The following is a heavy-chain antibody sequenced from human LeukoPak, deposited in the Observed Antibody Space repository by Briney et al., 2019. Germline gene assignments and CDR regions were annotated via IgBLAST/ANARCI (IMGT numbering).Heavy chain of an antibody. CDR3: ARVAVRVVAADYYGMDV. D-gene: IGHD2-15*01. J-gene: IGHJ6*04. Sequence: GASVKVSCKASGYTFTSYGISWVRQAPGHGLEWMGWISAYNGNTNYAQKLQGRVTMTTDTSTSTAYMELRSLRSDDTAVYYCARVAVRVVAADYYGMDVWGKGTTVTVSS. CDR1: GYTFTSYG. V-gene: IGHV1-18*04. CDR2: ISAYNGNT.